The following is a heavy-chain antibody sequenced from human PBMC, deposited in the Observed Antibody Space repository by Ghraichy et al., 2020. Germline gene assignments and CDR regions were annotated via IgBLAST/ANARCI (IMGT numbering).Heavy chain of an antibody. CDR3: AKAQWLEKDAFDF. CDR2: ISGTNGAT. CDR1: GFTFSTYA. J-gene: IGHJ3*01. V-gene: IGHV3-23*01. Sequence: GGSLRLSCEASGFTFSTYAMSWVRQAPGKGLEWVSGISGTNGATYYADSVKGRFTISRDNFRNTLYLQMISLRADDTAVYYCAKAQWLEKDAFDFWGQGTTVTVSS. D-gene: IGHD6-19*01.